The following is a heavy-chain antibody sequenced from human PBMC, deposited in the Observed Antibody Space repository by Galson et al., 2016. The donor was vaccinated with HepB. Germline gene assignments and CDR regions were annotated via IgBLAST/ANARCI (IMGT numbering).Heavy chain of an antibody. J-gene: IGHJ4*02. CDR3: ANPPSGF. CDR1: GFSFTTYR. CDR2: INQDGSQE. D-gene: IGHD6-25*01. Sequence: SLRLSCAASGFSFTTYRMNWVRQAPGKGLEWMAHINQDGSQEDYVDSVKGRFTISRDNTKNSVYLQMNSLKDEDTATYFCANPPSGFWGQGTLVAVSS. V-gene: IGHV3-7*01.